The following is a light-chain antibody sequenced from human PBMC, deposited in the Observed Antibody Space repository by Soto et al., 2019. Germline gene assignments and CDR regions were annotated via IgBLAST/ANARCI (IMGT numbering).Light chain of an antibody. Sequence: EIVLTQSPATLSLSPGERATLSCRASQCVSSDLAWYQQKPGQAPRILIYDASNRATGIPARFSGSGSGTDFTLTISSLEPEDFAVYYCQQRSNWPLTFGGGTKVEIK. CDR3: QQRSNWPLT. V-gene: IGKV3-11*01. CDR2: DAS. J-gene: IGKJ4*02. CDR1: QCVSSD.